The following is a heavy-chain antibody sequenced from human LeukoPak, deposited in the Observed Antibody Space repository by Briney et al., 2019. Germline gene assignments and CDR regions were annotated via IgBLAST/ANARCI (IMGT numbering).Heavy chain of an antibody. CDR2: INSDGSST. D-gene: IGHD5-24*01. J-gene: IGHJ4*02. CDR3: ARAGFTISPFDY. Sequence: GGSLRLSCAASGFTFSSYWMHWVRQAPGKGLVWVSRINSDGSSTSYADSVKGRFTISRDNAKNTLYLQMNSLRAEDTAVYYCARAGFTISPFDYWGQGTLVTVSS. V-gene: IGHV3-74*01. CDR1: GFTFSSYW.